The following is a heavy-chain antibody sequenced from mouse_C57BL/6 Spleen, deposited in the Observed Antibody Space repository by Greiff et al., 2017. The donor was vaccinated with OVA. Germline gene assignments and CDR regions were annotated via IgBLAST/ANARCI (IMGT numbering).Heavy chain of an antibody. CDR2: IDPSDSYT. J-gene: IGHJ1*03. V-gene: IGHV1-69*01. Sequence: QVQLKQPGAELVMPGASVKLSCKASGYTFTSYWMHWVKQRPGQGLEWIGEIDPSDSYTNYNQKFKGKSTLTVDKSSSTAYMQLSSLTSEDSAVYYCARSDYYGSRYWYFDVWGTGTTVTVSS. D-gene: IGHD1-1*01. CDR3: ARSDYYGSRYWYFDV. CDR1: GYTFTSYW.